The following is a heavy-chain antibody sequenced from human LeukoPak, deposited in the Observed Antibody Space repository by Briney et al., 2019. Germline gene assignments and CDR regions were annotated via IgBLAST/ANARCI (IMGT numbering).Heavy chain of an antibody. J-gene: IGHJ4*02. D-gene: IGHD5-18*01. CDR2: IYYSGST. CDR1: GGSISSYY. V-gene: IGHV4-59*01. Sequence: SETLSLTCTVSGGSISSYYWSWIRQPPGKGLEWIGYIYYSGSTNYNPSLKSRVTISVDTSKNQFSLKLSSVTAADTAVYYCARATLGYSYLGYWGQGTLVTVSS. CDR3: ARATLGYSYLGY.